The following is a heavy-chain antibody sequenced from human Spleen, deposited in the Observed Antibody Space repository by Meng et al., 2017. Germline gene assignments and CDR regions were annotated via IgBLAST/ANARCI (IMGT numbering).Heavy chain of an antibody. V-gene: IGHV4-30-4*01. D-gene: IGHD5-24*01. J-gene: IGHJ4*02. Sequence: QVQLQESGPGLLKPSQTLSLTCSVSGGSISSGDYYWSWIRQPPGRGLEWIGYIYYSGSTYYNPSLRSRVTISVDTSKNQFSLILTSVTAADTAVYFCARVETATTNPYFDYWGQGTLVTVSS. CDR2: IYYSGST. CDR1: GGSISSGDYY. CDR3: ARVETATTNPYFDY.